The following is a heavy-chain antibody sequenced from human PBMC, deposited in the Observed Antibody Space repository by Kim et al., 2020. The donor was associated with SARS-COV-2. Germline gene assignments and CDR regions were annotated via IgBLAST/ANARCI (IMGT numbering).Heavy chain of an antibody. CDR1: GYSISSGYY. D-gene: IGHD3-10*01. Sequence: SETLSLTCTVSGYSISSGYYWGWIRQPPGKGPEWIGSIYHSGSTYYNPSLKSRVTISVDTSKNQFSLKLSSVTAADTAFYYCARRVRGENFDYWGQGTL. CDR3: ARRVRGENFDY. V-gene: IGHV4-38-2*02. CDR2: IYHSGST. J-gene: IGHJ4*02.